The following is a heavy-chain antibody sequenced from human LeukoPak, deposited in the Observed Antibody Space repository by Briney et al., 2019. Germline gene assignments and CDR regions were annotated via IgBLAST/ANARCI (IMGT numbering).Heavy chain of an antibody. V-gene: IGHV4-39*01. J-gene: IGHJ4*02. CDR3: ASRHQWLVPFYDS. CDR2: IFHNGGT. Sequence: SETLPLTCSVSGGSIRTSTYYWGWIRQAPGKGLEWIGTIFHNGGTYYSPSLKSRVTISVDTSKNQFSLNLNSVTAADTAVYHCASRHQWLVPFYDSWSQGTLVTVSS. CDR1: GGSIRTSTYY. D-gene: IGHD6-19*01.